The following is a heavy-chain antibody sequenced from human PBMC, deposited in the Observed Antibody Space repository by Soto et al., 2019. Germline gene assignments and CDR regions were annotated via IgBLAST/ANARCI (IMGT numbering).Heavy chain of an antibody. V-gene: IGHV3-23*01. CDR3: ARGAAAAGTDWFDA. CDR1: GFTFISYG. CDR2: ITTTGRNT. Sequence: LRLSCAASGFTFISYGMTWVRQAPGRGLEWVSGITTTGRNTYYAESVKGRFTISRDNSKNVAYLQMNSLRAEDTAVYYCARGAAAAGTDWFDAWGQGTLVTVSS. D-gene: IGHD6-13*01. J-gene: IGHJ5*02.